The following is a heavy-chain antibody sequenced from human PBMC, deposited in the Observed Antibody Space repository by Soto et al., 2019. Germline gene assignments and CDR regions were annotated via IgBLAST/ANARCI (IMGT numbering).Heavy chain of an antibody. CDR1: GGSFSCYY. D-gene: IGHD6-6*01. V-gene: IGHV4-34*01. CDR3: ARDNGIAARNYYYYGMDV. Sequence: SETLSLTCAVYGGSFSCYYWSWIRQPPGKGLEWIGEINHSGSTNYNPSLKSRVTISVDTSKKQFSLKLSSVTAADTAVYYCARDNGIAARNYYYYGMDVWGQGTTVT. J-gene: IGHJ6*02. CDR2: INHSGST.